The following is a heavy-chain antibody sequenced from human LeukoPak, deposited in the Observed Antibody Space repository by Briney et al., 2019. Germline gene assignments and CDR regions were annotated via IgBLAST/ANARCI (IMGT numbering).Heavy chain of an antibody. CDR2: IWYDGSNK. J-gene: IGHJ3*02. Sequence: GRSLRLSCAASGFTFSSYGMHWVRQAPGKGLEWVAVIWYDGSNKYYADSVKGRFTISRDNSKNTLYLQMNSLRAEDTAVYYCARAITMKVVSSDAFDIWGQGTMVTVSS. CDR1: GFTFSSYG. CDR3: ARAITMKVVSSDAFDI. V-gene: IGHV3-33*01. D-gene: IGHD3-22*01.